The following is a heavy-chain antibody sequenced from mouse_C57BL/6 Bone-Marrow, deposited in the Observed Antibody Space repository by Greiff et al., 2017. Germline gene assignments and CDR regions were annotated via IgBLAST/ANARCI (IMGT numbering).Heavy chain of an antibody. J-gene: IGHJ2*01. CDR2: IYPRDGST. Sequence: VKLQESDAELVKPGASVKISCKVSGYTFTDHTIHWMKQRPEQGLEWIGYIYPRDGSTKYNEKFKGKATLTADKSSSTAYMQLNSLTSEDSAVYFCATNYYGSSYPYYFDYWGQGTTLTVSS. D-gene: IGHD1-1*01. V-gene: IGHV1-78*01. CDR3: ATNYYGSSYPYYFDY. CDR1: GYTFTDHT.